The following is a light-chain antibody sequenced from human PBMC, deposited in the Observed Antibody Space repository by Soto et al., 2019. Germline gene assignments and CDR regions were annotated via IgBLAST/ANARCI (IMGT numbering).Light chain of an antibody. CDR2: GAS. V-gene: IGKV3-20*01. J-gene: IGKJ4*01. CDR1: QSVSNNY. CDR3: HQYAWSPLT. Sequence: EIVLTQSPGTLSLSPGERATLSCRASQSVSNNYLAWYQQKPGQAPRLLIYGASSRATGIADRFSGSGSGTDFTLTISGLDPEDFAVYYCHQYAWSPLTFGGGTKVEIK.